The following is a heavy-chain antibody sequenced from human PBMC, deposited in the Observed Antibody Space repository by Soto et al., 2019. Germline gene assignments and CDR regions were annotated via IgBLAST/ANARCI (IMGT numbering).Heavy chain of an antibody. J-gene: IGHJ6*02. D-gene: IGHD3-10*01. CDR3: ARGPYGSGSYYYYYYYGMDV. CDR2: ILPLSGTS. Sequence: SVKVSCKASGGTFSAYAISWVRQAPGQGLEWMGGILPLSGTSNYTQRFQGRVTITADKSTSTAYMELSSLRSDDTAVYYCARGPYGSGSYYYYYYYGMDVWGQGTTVTVSS. CDR1: GGTFSAYA. V-gene: IGHV1-69*06.